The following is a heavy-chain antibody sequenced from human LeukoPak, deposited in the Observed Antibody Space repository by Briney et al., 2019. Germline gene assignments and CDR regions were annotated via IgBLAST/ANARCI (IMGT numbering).Heavy chain of an antibody. CDR3: ARLLAVAGGDAFDI. CDR1: GGSISGYF. CDR2: LYYSGST. V-gene: IGHV4-59*08. J-gene: IGHJ3*02. D-gene: IGHD6-19*01. Sequence: SETLSLTCTVSGGSISGYFWSWIRQPPGKGLELIGYLYYSGSTNYNPSLKSRVTVSVDTSKDQFSLRLSSETAADTAVYYCARLLAVAGGDAFDIWGQGKMVTVSS.